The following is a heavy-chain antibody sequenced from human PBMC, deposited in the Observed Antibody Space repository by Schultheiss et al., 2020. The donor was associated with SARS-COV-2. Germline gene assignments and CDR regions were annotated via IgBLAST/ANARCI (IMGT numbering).Heavy chain of an antibody. V-gene: IGHV3-53*01. Sequence: GGSLRLSCAASGFTVSSNYMSWVRQAPGKGLEWVSVIYSGGSTYYADSVKGRFTISRDDSKNTAYLQMNSLQTEDTAVYYCTTDIPYLQIVTVVEATITPFDYWGQGTLVTVSS. D-gene: IGHD5-12*01. J-gene: IGHJ4*02. CDR3: TTDIPYLQIVTVVEATITPFDY. CDR1: GFTVSSNY. CDR2: IYSGGST.